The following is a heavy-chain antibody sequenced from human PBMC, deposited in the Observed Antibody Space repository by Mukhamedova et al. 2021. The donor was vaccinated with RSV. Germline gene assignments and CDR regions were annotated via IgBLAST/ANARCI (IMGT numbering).Heavy chain of an antibody. D-gene: IGHD4-23*01. V-gene: IGHV3-48*03. J-gene: IGHJ4*02. CDR1: SYE. Sequence: SYEMNWVRQAPGKGLEWVSYISSSGSTIYYADSVKGRFTISRDNAKNSLYLQMNSLRAEDTAVYYCAREDYGGNSDYLGQGTLVT. CDR3: AREDYGGNSDY. CDR2: ISSSGSTI.